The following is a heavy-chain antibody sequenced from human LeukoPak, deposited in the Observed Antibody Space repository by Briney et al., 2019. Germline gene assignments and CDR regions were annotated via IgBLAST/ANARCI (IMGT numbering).Heavy chain of an antibody. J-gene: IGHJ5*02. CDR3: ARRPYCSSTSCRRFDP. CDR2: IYTSGST. Sequence: SETLSLTCTVSGGSISSGSYYWSWIRQPAGKGLEWIGRIYTSGSTSYNPSLKSRVTISVDTSKNQFSLKLSSVTAADTAVYYCARRPYCSSTSCRRFDPWGQGTLVTVSS. D-gene: IGHD2-2*01. CDR1: GGSISSGSYY. V-gene: IGHV4-61*02.